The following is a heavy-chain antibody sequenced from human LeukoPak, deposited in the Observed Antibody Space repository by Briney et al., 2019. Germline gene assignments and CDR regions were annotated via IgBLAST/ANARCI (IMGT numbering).Heavy chain of an antibody. CDR2: MNPNSGNT. V-gene: IGHV1-8*01. CDR3: ARGITGTTFYYYYYYMDV. D-gene: IGHD1-7*01. CDR1: GYTFTSYD. Sequence: ASMKVSCKASGYTFTSYDINWVRQATGQGLEWMGWMNPNSGNTGYAQKFQGRVTMTRNTSISTAYMELSSLRSEDTAVYYCARGITGTTFYYYYYYMDVWGKGTTVTVSS. J-gene: IGHJ6*03.